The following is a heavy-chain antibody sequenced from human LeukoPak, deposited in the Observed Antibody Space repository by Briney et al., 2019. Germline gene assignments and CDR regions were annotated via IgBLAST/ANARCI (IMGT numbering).Heavy chain of an antibody. D-gene: IGHD2-2*01. V-gene: IGHV4-38-2*01. CDR2: MYNSGST. J-gene: IGHJ4*02. CDR3: ARHVYGRHQLQAYHFDY. CDR1: GYSISSGHY. Sequence: PSETLSLTCDVSGYSISSGHYWGWIRQSPGKGLEWIASMYNSGSTYFKSSLKSRVTISLDPPKNQFSLTLNSVTAADTAVYYCARHVYGRHQLQAYHFDYWGQGILVTVSS.